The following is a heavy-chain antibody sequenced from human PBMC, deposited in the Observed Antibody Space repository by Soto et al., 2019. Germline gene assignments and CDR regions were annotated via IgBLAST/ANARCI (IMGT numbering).Heavy chain of an antibody. CDR2: IYYSGST. Sequence: QLQLQESGPGLVKPSETLSLTCTVSGGSISSSSYYWGWIRQPPGKGLEWIGSIYYSGSTYYNPSPKRRVTIAVDTAKNPVSLKLSSVTAAATAVYYCASPKIAFYNWFDPWGQGTLVTVSS. D-gene: IGHD3-3*02. CDR1: GGSISSSSYY. J-gene: IGHJ5*02. V-gene: IGHV4-39*01. CDR3: ASPKIAFYNWFDP.